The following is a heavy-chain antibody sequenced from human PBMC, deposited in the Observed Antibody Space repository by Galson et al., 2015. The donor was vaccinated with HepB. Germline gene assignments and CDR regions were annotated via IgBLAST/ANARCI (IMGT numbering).Heavy chain of an antibody. V-gene: IGHV3-23*01. CDR2: ISGSGGST. J-gene: IGHJ4*02. D-gene: IGHD6-19*01. CDR1: GFIFSNYW. CDR3: AKGVAGKGFDY. Sequence: SLRLSCAASGFIFSNYWMHWVCQAPGKGLEWVSAISGSGGSTYYADSVKGRFTISRDNSKNTLYLQMNSLRAEDTAVYYCAKGVAGKGFDYWGQGTLVTVSS.